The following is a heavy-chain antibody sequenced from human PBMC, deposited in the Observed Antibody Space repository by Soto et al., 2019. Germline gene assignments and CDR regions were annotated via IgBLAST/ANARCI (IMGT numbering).Heavy chain of an antibody. D-gene: IGHD6-6*01. Sequence: GGSLRLSCAASGFTVSSNYMSWVRQAPGKGLEWVSVIYSGGSTYYADSVKGRFTISRDNSKNTLYLQMNSLRAEDTAVYYCAKDCVRKYSFLAYYYGMDVWGQGTTVTVSS. CDR2: IYSGGST. V-gene: IGHV3-66*02. CDR3: AKDCVRKYSFLAYYYGMDV. CDR1: GFTVSSNY. J-gene: IGHJ6*02.